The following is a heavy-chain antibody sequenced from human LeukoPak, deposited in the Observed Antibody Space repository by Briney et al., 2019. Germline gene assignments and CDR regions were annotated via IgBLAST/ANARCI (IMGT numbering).Heavy chain of an antibody. CDR1: GGSISSGDYY. Sequence: SETLSLTCTVSGGSISSGDYYWSWIRQPPGKGLEWIGYIYYSGSTYYNPSLKSRVTISVDTSKNQFSLKLSSVTAADTAVYYCARVSFLGRFDPWGQGTLVTVSS. CDR3: ARVSFLGRFDP. D-gene: IGHD3-3*01. CDR2: IYYSGST. V-gene: IGHV4-30-4*08. J-gene: IGHJ5*02.